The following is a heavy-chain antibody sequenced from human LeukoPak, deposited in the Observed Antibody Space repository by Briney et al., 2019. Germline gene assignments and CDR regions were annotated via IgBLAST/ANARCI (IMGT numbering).Heavy chain of an antibody. Sequence: NPSETLSLTCAVYGGSFSGYYWSWIRQPPGKGLEWIGEINHSGSTNYNPSLKSRVTISVGTSKNQFSLKLSSVTAADTAVYYCARGLDVVAVAGLYYFDYWGQGTLVTVSS. CDR1: GGSFSGYY. CDR3: ARGLDVVAVAGLYYFDY. D-gene: IGHD6-19*01. J-gene: IGHJ4*02. V-gene: IGHV4-34*01. CDR2: INHSGST.